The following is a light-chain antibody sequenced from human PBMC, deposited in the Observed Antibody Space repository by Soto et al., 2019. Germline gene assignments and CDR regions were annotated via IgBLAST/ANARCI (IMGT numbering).Light chain of an antibody. Sequence: QSALTQPASVSGSPGQSITISCTGTSSDVGSYNLVSWYQQHPGKAPKLMIYEGSKRPSGVSNRFSGSKSGNTASLTSSGLQAEDEADYYCCSYAGSREVFGGGTKLTVL. CDR3: CSYAGSREV. CDR2: EGS. V-gene: IGLV2-23*01. J-gene: IGLJ3*02. CDR1: SSDVGSYNL.